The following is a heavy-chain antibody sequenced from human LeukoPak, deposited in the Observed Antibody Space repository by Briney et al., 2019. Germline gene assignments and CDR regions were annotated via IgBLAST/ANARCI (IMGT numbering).Heavy chain of an antibody. J-gene: IGHJ4*02. Sequence: SETLSLTCTVSGGSISSYYWSWIRQPPGKGLEWIGYIYYSGSTNYNPSLKSRVTIPVDTSKNQFSLKLSSVTAADTAVYYCARAVTYYYDSSGTFDYWGQGTLVTVSS. CDR3: ARAVTYYYDSSGTFDY. CDR1: GGSISSYY. D-gene: IGHD3-22*01. CDR2: IYYSGST. V-gene: IGHV4-59*01.